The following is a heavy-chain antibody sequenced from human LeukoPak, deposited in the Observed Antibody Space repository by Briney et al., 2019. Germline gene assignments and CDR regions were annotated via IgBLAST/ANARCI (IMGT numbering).Heavy chain of an antibody. CDR1: GFTFSTYV. CDR2: ISRTGDTT. D-gene: IGHD2-15*01. CDR3: AKLVGATMTSDY. Sequence: GGSLSPSCAASGFTFSTYVMTWVRQAPGKGLEWVSSISRTGDTTYYADSVKGRFTISRDNSKNTLYLQMNSLRGDDTAIYYCAKLVGATMTSDYWGQGILVTVSS. V-gene: IGHV3-23*01. J-gene: IGHJ4*02.